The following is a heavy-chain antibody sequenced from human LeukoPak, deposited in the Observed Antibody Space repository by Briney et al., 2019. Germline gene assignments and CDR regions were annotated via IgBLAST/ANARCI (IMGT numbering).Heavy chain of an antibody. J-gene: IGHJ4*02. D-gene: IGHD6-13*01. CDR1: GYTFTGYY. Sequence: ASVKDPCMASGYTFTGYYMHWVRQAPGQGLEWMGWINPKSGGTNYAQKFQGRVTMTRDTSISTAYMELSRLRSDDTAVYYCERGISIAAAGLDYWGQGTLVTVSS. V-gene: IGHV1-2*02. CDR3: ERGISIAAAGLDY. CDR2: INPKSGGT.